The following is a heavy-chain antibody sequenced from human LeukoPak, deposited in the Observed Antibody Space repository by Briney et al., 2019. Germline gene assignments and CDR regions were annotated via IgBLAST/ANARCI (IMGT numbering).Heavy chain of an antibody. CDR2: ISGSGGST. Sequence: ETLSLTCTVSGGSISSYYWSWIRQAPGKGLEWVSAISGSGGSTYYADSVKGRFTISRDNSKNTLYLQMNSLRAEDTAVYYCASLSTWGQGTLVTVSS. D-gene: IGHD2/OR15-2a*01. CDR3: ASLST. J-gene: IGHJ4*02. CDR1: GGSISSYY. V-gene: IGHV3-23*01.